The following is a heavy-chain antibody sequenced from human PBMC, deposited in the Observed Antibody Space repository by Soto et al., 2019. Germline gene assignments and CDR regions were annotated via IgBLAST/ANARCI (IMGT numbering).Heavy chain of an antibody. CDR3: AAVPVLRFLKWFPADFDY. Sequence: SVQESFKTSGFMFTSSAVQWVRQARGQRLEGIGWLVVGSGNTHYAQHFQERVTLTRDMSTGTAYMEFSSLRSEDTAVYYCAAVPVLRFLKWFPADFDYWGQGTLVTVSS. J-gene: IGHJ4*02. D-gene: IGHD3-3*01. V-gene: IGHV1-58*01. CDR1: GFMFTSSA. CDR2: LVVGSGNT.